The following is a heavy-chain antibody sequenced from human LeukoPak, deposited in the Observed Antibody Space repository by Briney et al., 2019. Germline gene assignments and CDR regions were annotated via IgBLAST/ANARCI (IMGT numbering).Heavy chain of an antibody. J-gene: IGHJ4*02. V-gene: IGHV3-9*01. CDR3: AKNYYGSGSSSYAFDY. Sequence: GGSLRLSCAASGFTFDDYAMHWVRQAPGKGVEWGSGISWNSGSIGYADSVKGRFTISRDNAKNSLYLQMNSLRAEDTALYYCAKNYYGSGSSSYAFDYWGQGTLVTVSS. CDR2: ISWNSGSI. D-gene: IGHD3-10*01. CDR1: GFTFDDYA.